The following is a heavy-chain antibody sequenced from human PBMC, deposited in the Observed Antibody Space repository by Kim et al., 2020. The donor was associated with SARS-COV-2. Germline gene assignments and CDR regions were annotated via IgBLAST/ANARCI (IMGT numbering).Heavy chain of an antibody. CDR3: AREDTAMENYYYYYGMDV. CDR1: GFTFNRYS. CDR2: ISSSSHYI. D-gene: IGHD5-18*01. Sequence: GGSLRLSCAASGFTFNRYSMNWVRQAPGKGLEWVSSISSSSHYIFYADSLRGRFTISRDNAKNSLYLQMDSLRAEDTAVYYCAREDTAMENYYYYYGMDVWGQGTTVTVSS. J-gene: IGHJ6*02. V-gene: IGHV3-21*01.